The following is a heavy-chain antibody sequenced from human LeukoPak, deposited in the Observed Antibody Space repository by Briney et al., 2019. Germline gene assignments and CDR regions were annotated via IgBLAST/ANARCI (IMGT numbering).Heavy chain of an antibody. CDR2: IYHSGST. D-gene: IGHD3-10*01. CDR3: ATITMVRGDDY. V-gene: IGHV4-30-2*01. J-gene: IGHJ4*02. CDR1: GASISSGGYY. Sequence: SQTLSLTCTVSGASISSGGYYWSWIRQPPGRGLEWIGYIYHSGSTYYNPSLKSRVTISVDRSKNQFSLKLSSVTAADTAVYYCATITMVRGDDYWGQGTLVTVSS.